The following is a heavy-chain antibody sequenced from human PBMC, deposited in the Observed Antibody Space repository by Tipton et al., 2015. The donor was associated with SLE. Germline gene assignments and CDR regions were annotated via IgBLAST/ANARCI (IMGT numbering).Heavy chain of an antibody. V-gene: IGHV4-61*02. CDR3: ARHCQLYSFVY. J-gene: IGHJ4*02. CDR1: GGSISRGAYY. CDR2: IYYSGST. D-gene: IGHD5-24*01. Sequence: TLSLTCTVSGGSISRGAYYWSWIRQPAGKGLEWIGRIYYSGSTYYNPSLKSRVTISVDTSKNQFSLKLSSVTAADTAVYYCARHCQLYSFVYWGQGTLVTVSS.